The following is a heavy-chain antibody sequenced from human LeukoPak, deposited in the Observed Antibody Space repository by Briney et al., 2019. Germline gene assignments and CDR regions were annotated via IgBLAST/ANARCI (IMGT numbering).Heavy chain of an antibody. V-gene: IGHV5-51*01. D-gene: IGHD2-15*01. CDR2: IYPGDSET. CDR3: ARRVGTDLRYFDL. CDR1: EYTYW. J-gene: IGHJ2*01. Sequence: GQSLKISCKASEYTYWIGWVRQMPGKGLEWMGIIYPGDSETKYSPSFQGQVTISADKSISTAYLQWSSLKASVTAMYYCARRVGTDLRYFDLWGRGTLVTVSS.